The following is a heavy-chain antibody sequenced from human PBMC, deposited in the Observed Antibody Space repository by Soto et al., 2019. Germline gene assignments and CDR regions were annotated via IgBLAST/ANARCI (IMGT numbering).Heavy chain of an antibody. CDR3: ASQIVVPFQH. Sequence: QITLKESGPTLVKPTQTLTLTCTFSGFSLSTSGVGVGWIRQPPGKALEWLALIYWDDDKRYSPSLKSRLTITKDTSKNQVVLTMTNIDPVDTATYYCASQIVVPFQHWGQGTLVTVSS. J-gene: IGHJ1*01. CDR2: IYWDDDK. CDR1: GFSLSTSGVG. D-gene: IGHD1-26*01. V-gene: IGHV2-5*02.